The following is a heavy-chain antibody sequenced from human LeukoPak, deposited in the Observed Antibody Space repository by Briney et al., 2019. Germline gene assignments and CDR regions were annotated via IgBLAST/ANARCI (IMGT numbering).Heavy chain of an antibody. V-gene: IGHV3-69-1*01. CDR1: GFILSVFT. D-gene: IGHD3-10*01. CDR2: ISNTGVT. Sequence: GGSLRLSCAASGFILSVFTMNWVRQAPGKGLEWVSTISNTGVTHYADSVKGRFTISRDSAKNSQYLQIYSLRDEDTAVYYCARYYFGSGNYRTFDRWGQGTLVIVSS. J-gene: IGHJ4*02. CDR3: ARYYFGSGNYRTFDR.